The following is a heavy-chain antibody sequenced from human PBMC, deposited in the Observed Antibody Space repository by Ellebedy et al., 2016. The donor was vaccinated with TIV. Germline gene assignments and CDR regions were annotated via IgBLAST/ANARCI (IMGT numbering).Heavy chain of an antibody. J-gene: IGHJ4*02. V-gene: IGHV1-69*13. CDR3: ARDQRTAPGLLGY. CDR1: GGSFSSYT. Sequence: AASVKVSCKASGGSFSSYTISWVRQAPGQGLEWMGGIMPIFGAADYAQKFQGRVTITADESTSTAYMELTSLRSEDTAVYYCARDQRTAPGLLGYWGQGILVTVSS. D-gene: IGHD6-13*01. CDR2: IMPIFGAA.